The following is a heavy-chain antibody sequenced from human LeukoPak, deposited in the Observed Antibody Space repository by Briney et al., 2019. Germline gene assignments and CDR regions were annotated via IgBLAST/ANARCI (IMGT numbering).Heavy chain of an antibody. J-gene: IGHJ4*02. V-gene: IGHV3-30*02. CDR2: IRYDGSNK. CDR1: GFTFSSYG. CDR3: AKGGWFGELSSGFDY. D-gene: IGHD3-10*01. Sequence: GGSLRLSCAASGFTFSSYGMHWVRQAPGKGLEWVAFIRYDGSNKYYADSVKGRFTISRDNSKNTLYLQMNSLRAEDTAVYYCAKGGWFGELSSGFDYWGQGTLVTVSS.